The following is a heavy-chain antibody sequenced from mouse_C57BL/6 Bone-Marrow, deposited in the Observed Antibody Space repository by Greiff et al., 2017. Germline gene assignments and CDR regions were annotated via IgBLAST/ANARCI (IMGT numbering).Heavy chain of an antibody. CDR1: GYTFTSYW. J-gene: IGHJ1*03. Sequence: QVQLQQPGAELVKPGASVKMSCTASGYTFTSYWITWVKQRPGQGLEWIGDIYPGSGSTNYNEKFKSKATLTVDTSSSTAYMQLSSLTSEDSAVYYCASPLYWYFDVWGTGTTVTVSS. CDR3: ASPLYWYFDV. V-gene: IGHV1-55*01. CDR2: IYPGSGST.